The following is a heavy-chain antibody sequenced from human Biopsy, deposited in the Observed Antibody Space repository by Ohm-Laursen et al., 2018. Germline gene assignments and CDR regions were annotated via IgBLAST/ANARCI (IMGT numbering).Heavy chain of an antibody. V-gene: IGHV4-61*03. D-gene: IGHD3-22*01. Sequence: SDTLSLTCTLSGGSITSRTHYWGWIRQPPGKGLEWIGYVYYTGSTDYNPSLQSRVTISVDTSKNHFSLRLRSVTPADTAIYYCARDRGYYSDRTVPGYFDLWGRGTLVTVSS. CDR3: ARDRGYYSDRTVPGYFDL. CDR1: GGSITSRTHY. CDR2: VYYTGST. J-gene: IGHJ2*01.